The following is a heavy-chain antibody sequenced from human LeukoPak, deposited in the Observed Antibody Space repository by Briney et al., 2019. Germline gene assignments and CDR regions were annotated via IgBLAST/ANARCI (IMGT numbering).Heavy chain of an antibody. V-gene: IGHV3-7*03. J-gene: IGHJ4*02. CDR1: GFTFSSYW. D-gene: IGHD3-9*01. Sequence: GGFLRLSCAASGFTFSSYWMSWVRQAPGKGLEWVANIKQDGSEKHYVDSVKGRFTISTDNAKNSLYLQMNSLRAEDTALYYCAKDMSPSRLRYFHYWGQGTLVTVSS. CDR2: IKQDGSEK. CDR3: AKDMSPSRLRYFHY.